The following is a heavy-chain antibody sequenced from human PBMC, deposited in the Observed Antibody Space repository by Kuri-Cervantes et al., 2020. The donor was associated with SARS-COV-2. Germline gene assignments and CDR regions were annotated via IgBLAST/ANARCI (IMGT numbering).Heavy chain of an antibody. CDR3: ARGRVLLWFGELYFDY. V-gene: IGHV4-39*07. CDR2: IYYSGST. Sequence: SETLSLTCTASGGSISSSSYYWGWIRQPPGKGLEWIGSIYYSGSTNYNPSLKSRVTISVDTSKNQFSLKLSSVTAADTAVYYCARGRVLLWFGELYFDYWGQGTLVTVSS. J-gene: IGHJ4*02. D-gene: IGHD3-10*01. CDR1: GGSISSSSYY.